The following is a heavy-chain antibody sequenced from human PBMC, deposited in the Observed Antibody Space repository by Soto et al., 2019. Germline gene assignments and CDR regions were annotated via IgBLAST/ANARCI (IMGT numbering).Heavy chain of an antibody. Sequence: QVQLVQSGAEVKKPGSSVKVSCKASGGTFSSYAISWVRQAPGQGLEWMGGIIPIFGTANYAQNFQGRVTITADESTSTGSMELSSLRSEDTAVYYGARAGGYSGSPNWFDPWGQGTLVTVSS. V-gene: IGHV1-69*01. CDR2: IIPIFGTA. CDR3: ARAGGYSGSPNWFDP. D-gene: IGHD1-26*01. CDR1: GGTFSSYA. J-gene: IGHJ5*02.